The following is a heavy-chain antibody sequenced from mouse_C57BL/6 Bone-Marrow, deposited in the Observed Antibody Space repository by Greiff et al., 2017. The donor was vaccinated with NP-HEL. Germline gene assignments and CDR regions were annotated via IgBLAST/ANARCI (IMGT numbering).Heavy chain of an antibody. CDR1: GYAFSSSW. J-gene: IGHJ4*01. V-gene: IGHV1-82*01. Sequence: QVQLQQSGPELVKPGASVKISCKASGYAFSSSWMNWVKQRPGKGLEWIGRIYPGDGDTNYNGKFKGTATLTADKSSSTAYMQLSSLTSEDSAVYFCARSLPPGAMDYWGQGTSVTVSS. CDR2: IYPGDGDT. CDR3: ARSLPPGAMDY.